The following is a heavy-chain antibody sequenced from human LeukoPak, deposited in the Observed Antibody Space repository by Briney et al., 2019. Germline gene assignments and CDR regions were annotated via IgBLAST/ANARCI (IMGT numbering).Heavy chain of an antibody. D-gene: IGHD2-21*02. V-gene: IGHV4-30-4*01. CDR3: ASAKVVVVTAHFDY. J-gene: IGHJ4*02. CDR2: IYYSGST. CDR1: GGSISSGDYY. Sequence: RSSETLSLTCTVSGGSISSGDYYWSWIRQPPGKGLEWIGYIYYSGSTYYNPSLKSRVTISVDTSKNQFSLKLSSVTAADTAVYYCASAKVVVVTAHFDYWGQGTLVTVSS.